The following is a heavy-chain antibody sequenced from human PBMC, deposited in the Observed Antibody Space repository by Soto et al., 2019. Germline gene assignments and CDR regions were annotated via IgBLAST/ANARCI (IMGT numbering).Heavy chain of an antibody. CDR1: GGSISSGGYY. D-gene: IGHD3-3*01. CDR2: IYYSGST. Sequence: SETLSLTCTVSGGSISSGGYYWSWIRQHPWKGLEWIGYIYYSGSTYYNPSLKSRVTISVDTSKNQFSLKLSSVTAADTAVYYCAGFWSGYHIIGINYYYMDVWGKGTTVTVSS. J-gene: IGHJ6*03. V-gene: IGHV4-31*03. CDR3: AGFWSGYHIIGINYYYMDV.